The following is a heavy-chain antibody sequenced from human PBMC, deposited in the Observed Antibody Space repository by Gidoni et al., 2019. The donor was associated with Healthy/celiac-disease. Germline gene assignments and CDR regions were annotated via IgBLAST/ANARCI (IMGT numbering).Heavy chain of an antibody. CDR1: GGSFSGNY. J-gene: IGHJ3*02. Sequence: QVQLQQWGAGLLKPSETVSLTCVVYGGSFSGNYWSWIRQPPGTGLEWIGEISPSGNTNYNPSLKSRVTRSVDTSKNQFSLKLSSVTAADTAVYYCATSVVVPAAIIDIWGQGTMVTVSS. V-gene: IGHV4-34*01. CDR3: ATSVVVPAAIIDI. D-gene: IGHD2-2*02. CDR2: ISPSGNT.